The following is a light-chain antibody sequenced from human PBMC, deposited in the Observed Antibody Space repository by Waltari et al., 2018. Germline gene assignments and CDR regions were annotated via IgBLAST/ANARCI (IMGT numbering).Light chain of an antibody. J-gene: IGKJ4*01. CDR1: QCVSSY. Sequence: EILLTQSPATLSLSPGERATLSCRASQCVSSYLAWYQQKSGQAPRLPIYDASNRATGIPARFSGGGSGTDFTLTISSLEPEDFAVYYCQQRSDWLLTFGGGTKVEIK. CDR2: DAS. V-gene: IGKV3-11*01. CDR3: QQRSDWLLT.